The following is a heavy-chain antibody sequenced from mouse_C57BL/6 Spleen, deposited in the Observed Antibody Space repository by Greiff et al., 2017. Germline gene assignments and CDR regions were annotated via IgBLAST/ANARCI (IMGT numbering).Heavy chain of an antibody. J-gene: IGHJ4*01. CDR3: ARRGGSSYDWGDY. V-gene: IGHV5-17*01. D-gene: IGHD1-1*01. Sequence: EVKLQESGGGLVKPGGSLKLSCAASGFTFSDYGMHWVRQAPEKGLEWVAYISSGSSTIYYADTVKGRFTISRDNAKNTLFLQMTSLRSEDTAMYYWARRGGSSYDWGDYWGQGTSVTVSS. CDR1: GFTFSDYG. CDR2: ISSGSSTI.